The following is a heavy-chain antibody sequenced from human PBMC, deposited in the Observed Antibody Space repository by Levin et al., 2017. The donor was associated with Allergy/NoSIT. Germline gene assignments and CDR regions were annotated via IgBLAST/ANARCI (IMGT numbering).Heavy chain of an antibody. Sequence: ASVKVSCAASGFTFSSSAMGWVRQAPGKGLDWVSTITGSGAYTFYGDSVKGRFTISRANSKNTLYLQMNSLRAEDTAVYYCAKFQADVVVAATLIDYWGQGTLVTVSS. CDR2: ITGSGAYT. V-gene: IGHV3-23*01. D-gene: IGHD2-15*01. CDR3: AKFQADVVVAATLIDY. J-gene: IGHJ4*02. CDR1: GFTFSSSA.